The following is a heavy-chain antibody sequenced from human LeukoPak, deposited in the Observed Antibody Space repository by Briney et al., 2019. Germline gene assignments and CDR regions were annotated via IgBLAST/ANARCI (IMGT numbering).Heavy chain of an antibody. J-gene: IGHJ6*03. CDR3: ARGRGSSLYYYMDV. Sequence: VSVKVSCKASGYTFTSYDINWVRQATGQGLEWMGWMNPNSGNTGYAQKFQGRVTMTRNTSISTAYMELSSLRSEDTAVYYCARGRGSSLYYYMDVWGKGTTVTVSS. D-gene: IGHD6-6*01. CDR2: MNPNSGNT. V-gene: IGHV1-8*01. CDR1: GYTFTSYD.